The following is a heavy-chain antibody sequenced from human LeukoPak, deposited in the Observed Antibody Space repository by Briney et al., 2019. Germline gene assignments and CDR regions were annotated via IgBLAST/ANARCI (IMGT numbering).Heavy chain of an antibody. CDR1: GGSISSSNYY. J-gene: IGHJ4*02. CDR2: IDHSGST. Sequence: PSETLSLTCTVSGGSISSSNYYWGWVRQPPGKGLEWIASIDHSGSTYYNPSLKSRVTISLDTSKNQFSLKLTSVTAADTAVYYCARTTVSKTYYFDYWGQGTLVTVSS. V-gene: IGHV4-39*07. D-gene: IGHD4-17*01. CDR3: ARTTVSKTYYFDY.